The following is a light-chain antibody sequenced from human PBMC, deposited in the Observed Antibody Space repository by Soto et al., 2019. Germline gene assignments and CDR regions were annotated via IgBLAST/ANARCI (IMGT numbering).Light chain of an antibody. CDR3: QQYNNWPFT. CDR2: DAS. Sequence: EIVMTQSPVTLSVSPGEGVTLSCRASQSVYSNLAWYQQKPGQAPRLLIYDASARATDIPARFSGSGSGTDFTTTVSRLQPEDVAVYYCQQYNNWPFTFGGGTKVEIK. J-gene: IGKJ4*02. CDR1: QSVYSN. V-gene: IGKV3-15*01.